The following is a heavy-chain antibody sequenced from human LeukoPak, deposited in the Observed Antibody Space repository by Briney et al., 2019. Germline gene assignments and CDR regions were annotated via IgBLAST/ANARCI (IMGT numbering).Heavy chain of an antibody. CDR1: GGSISSYY. D-gene: IGHD3-9*01. J-gene: IGHJ2*01. CDR2: IYYSGST. Sequence: SETLSLTCTVSGGSISSYYWSWIRQPPGRGLEWIGYIYYSGSTNYNPSLKSRVTISVDTSKNQFSLKLSSVAAADTAVYYCARLYFDWPDWYFDLWGRGTLVTASS. V-gene: IGHV4-59*01. CDR3: ARLYFDWPDWYFDL.